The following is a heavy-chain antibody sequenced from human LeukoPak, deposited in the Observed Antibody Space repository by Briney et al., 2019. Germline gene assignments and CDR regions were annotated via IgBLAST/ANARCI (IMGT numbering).Heavy chain of an antibody. CDR3: ARDDLSYGSGAGGYAFDI. D-gene: IGHD3-10*01. CDR1: GGSISSGGYY. J-gene: IGHJ3*02. V-gene: IGHV4-31*03. Sequence: SETLSLTCTVSGGSISSGGYYWSWIRQHPGKGLEWIGYIYYSGSTYYNPSLKSRVTISVDTSKNQFSLKLSSVTAADTAVYYCARDDLSYGSGAGGYAFDIWGQGTMVTVSS. CDR2: IYYSGST.